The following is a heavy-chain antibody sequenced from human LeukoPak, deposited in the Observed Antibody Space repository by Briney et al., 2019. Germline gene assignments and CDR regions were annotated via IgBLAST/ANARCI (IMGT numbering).Heavy chain of an antibody. J-gene: IGHJ4*02. CDR2: ISSNSGSYI. CDR3: ARDRLGPPAGY. D-gene: IGHD6-19*01. CDR1: GFTFSSYS. Sequence: GGSLRLSCAASGFTFSSYSMNWVRQAPGKGLEWVSSISSNSGSYIYYADSVKGRFTISRDNAKNSLYLQMNSLRVEDTAVYYCARDRLGPPAGYWGQGTLVTVSS. V-gene: IGHV3-21*01.